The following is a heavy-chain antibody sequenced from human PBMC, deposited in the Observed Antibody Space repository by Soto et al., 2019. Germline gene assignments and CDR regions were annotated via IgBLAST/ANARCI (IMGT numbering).Heavy chain of an antibody. J-gene: IGHJ6*02. D-gene: IGHD1-7*01. CDR1: GDSVSTNIAA. CDR2: TLYRSSKWYN. Sequence: QVQLQQSGPGLVKPSQTLSLTCAISGDSVSTNIAAWSWIRQSPSRGLEWLGRTLYRSSKWYNEYAVSVKSRMTINPDTSENQFSLQLNSVTPEDTAVYYCARDAAPTLNYPHGMDVWGQGTAVTVSS. V-gene: IGHV6-1*01. CDR3: ARDAAPTLNYPHGMDV.